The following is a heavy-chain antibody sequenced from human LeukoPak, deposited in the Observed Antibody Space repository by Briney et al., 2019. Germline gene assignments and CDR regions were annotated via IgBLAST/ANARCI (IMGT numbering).Heavy chain of an antibody. CDR1: GFTFSSYA. J-gene: IGHJ4*02. D-gene: IGHD3-10*01. CDR2: ISGSGGST. CDR3: AKRLLWFGELSVFDY. Sequence: PGGSLRLSCAASGFTFSSYAMSWVRQAPGKGLEWVSAISGSGGSTYYADSVKGRFTISRDNSKNTLYLQMNSLRAEDTAVYYCAKRLLWFGELSVFDYWGQGTLVTVSS. V-gene: IGHV3-23*01.